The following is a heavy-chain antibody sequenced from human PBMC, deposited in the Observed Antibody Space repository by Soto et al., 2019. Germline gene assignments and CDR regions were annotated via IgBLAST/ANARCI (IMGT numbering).Heavy chain of an antibody. Sequence: QVTLKASGPVLVQPTETLTLTGDVSGFSLSNSRMGVSWFRQPSGKALAWLAHIFSNDERSYGPSLKSRLTISKHTSKSQVVLTITNMDPVDTVTYSCARLGQQLVHYFLGYWGQSTLVAVAS. V-gene: IGHV2-26*01. CDR2: IFSNDER. CDR3: ARLGQQLVHYFLGY. D-gene: IGHD6-13*01. CDR1: GFSLSNSRMG. J-gene: IGHJ4*02.